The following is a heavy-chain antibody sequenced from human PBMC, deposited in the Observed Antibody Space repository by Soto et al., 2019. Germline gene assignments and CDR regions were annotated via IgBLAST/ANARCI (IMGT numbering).Heavy chain of an antibody. D-gene: IGHD2-15*01. J-gene: IGHJ5*02. CDR3: AKAGDIVVVVAVFPNWFDP. CDR1: VFTFSSYA. Sequence: PGGSLRLSCAASVFTFSSYAMSWVRQAPGKGLEWVSAISGSGGSTYYADSVKGRFTISRDNSKNTLYLQMNSLRAEDTAVYYCAKAGDIVVVVAVFPNWFDPWGQGTLVTVSS. V-gene: IGHV3-23*01. CDR2: ISGSGGST.